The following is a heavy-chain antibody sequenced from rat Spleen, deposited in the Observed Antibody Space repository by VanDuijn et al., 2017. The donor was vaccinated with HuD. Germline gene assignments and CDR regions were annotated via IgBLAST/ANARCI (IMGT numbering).Heavy chain of an antibody. D-gene: IGHD4-6*01. CDR1: GYSITNNY. J-gene: IGHJ2*01. Sequence: EVQLQESGPGLVKPSQSLSLTCSVTGYSITNNYWGWIRKFPGNKMEWIGHIRSSGSPSHNPSLKSRVSITRDTSKNQFFLQLNSVTTEDTATYYCATLGLGYYFDYWGQGVMVTVSS. CDR3: ATLGLGYYFDY. V-gene: IGHV3-1*01. CDR2: IRSSGSP.